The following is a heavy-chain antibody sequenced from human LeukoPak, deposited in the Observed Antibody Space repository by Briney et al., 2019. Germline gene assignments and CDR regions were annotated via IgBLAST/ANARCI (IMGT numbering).Heavy chain of an antibody. CDR3: ARLQPQGYFFDY. CDR2: IYPGNSDT. V-gene: IGHV5-51*01. D-gene: IGHD1-1*01. Sequence: GESLQISCRGSGYSFTNYWIGWVRQMPGKGLEWMGIIYPGNSDTRYSPSFQGQVTISADQSISTAYLQWSSLKASDTAMYYSARLQPQGYFFDYWGLGTLVTVSS. J-gene: IGHJ4*02. CDR1: GYSFTNYW.